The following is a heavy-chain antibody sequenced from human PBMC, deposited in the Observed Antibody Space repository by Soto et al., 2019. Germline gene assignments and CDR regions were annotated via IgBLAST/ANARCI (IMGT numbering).Heavy chain of an antibody. V-gene: IGHV3-23*01. Sequence: GGSLRLSCAASGFTFSSYAMSWVRQAPGKGLEWVSVISGSGGSTYYADSVKGRFTISRDNSKNTLYLQMNSLRAEDTAVYYCAYGGALAGTRAEDFQHWGQGTLVTVSS. CDR1: GFTFSSYA. CDR3: AYGGALAGTRAEDFQH. D-gene: IGHD6-19*01. J-gene: IGHJ1*01. CDR2: ISGSGGST.